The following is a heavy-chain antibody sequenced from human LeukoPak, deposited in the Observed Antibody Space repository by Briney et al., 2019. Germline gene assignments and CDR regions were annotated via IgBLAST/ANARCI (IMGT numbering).Heavy chain of an antibody. CDR3: ARLGYCSSTSCYYFDY. Sequence: ASVKVSCKASGYTFTGYYMHWVREAPGQGLEWMGRINPNSGGTNYAQKFQGRVTMTRDTSISTAYMELSRLRSDDTAVYYCARLGYCSSTSCYYFDYWGQGTLVTVSS. D-gene: IGHD2-2*01. CDR1: GYTFTGYY. V-gene: IGHV1-2*06. CDR2: INPNSGGT. J-gene: IGHJ4*02.